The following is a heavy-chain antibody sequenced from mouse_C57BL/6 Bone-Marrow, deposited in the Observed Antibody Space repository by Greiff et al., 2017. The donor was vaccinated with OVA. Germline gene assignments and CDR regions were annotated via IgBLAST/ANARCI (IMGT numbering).Heavy chain of an antibody. CDR2: IYPRSGNT. V-gene: IGHV1-81*01. CDR1: GYTFTSYG. Sequence: QVQLKESGAELARPGASVKLSCKASGYTFTSYGISWVKQRTGQGLEWIGEIYPRSGNTYYNEKFKGKATLTADKSSSTAYMELRSLTSEDSAVYFCARSSELNYSGSSYDYYFDYWGQGTTLTVSS. D-gene: IGHD1-1*01. J-gene: IGHJ2*01. CDR3: ARSSELNYSGSSYDYYFDY.